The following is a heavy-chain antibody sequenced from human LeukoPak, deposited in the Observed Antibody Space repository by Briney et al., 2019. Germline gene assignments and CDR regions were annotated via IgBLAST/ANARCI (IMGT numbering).Heavy chain of an antibody. CDR1: GFTLKDYA. Sequence: GGSLRLSCAASGFTLKDYAMHWVRQAPGKGLEWVSGIYWNSDRIDYADSVKGRFTISRDNAKNSLYLQMNSLRAEDTALYHCARGPYGSGTGNNWFDPWGQGTLVTVSS. J-gene: IGHJ5*02. D-gene: IGHD3-10*01. CDR2: IYWNSDRI. V-gene: IGHV3-9*01. CDR3: ARGPYGSGTGNNWFDP.